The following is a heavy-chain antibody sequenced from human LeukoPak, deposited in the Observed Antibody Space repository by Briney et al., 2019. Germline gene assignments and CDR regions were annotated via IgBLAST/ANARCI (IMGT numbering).Heavy chain of an antibody. Sequence: ASVKASCKASGYTFTRYAINWLRQAPGQGLEWMGWINMYTANPAYAQGFTERFVFSLDTSVTTAYLQISNLKTEDTAVYYCARWLQSGPFDYWGQGTLVTVSS. V-gene: IGHV7-4-1*02. CDR2: INMYTANP. J-gene: IGHJ4*02. CDR3: ARWLQSGPFDY. D-gene: IGHD5-24*01. CDR1: GYTFTRYA.